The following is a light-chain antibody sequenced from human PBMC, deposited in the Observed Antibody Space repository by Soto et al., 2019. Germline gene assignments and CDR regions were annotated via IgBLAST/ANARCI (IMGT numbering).Light chain of an antibody. CDR3: QQYKSYSYT. CDR2: DAS. J-gene: IGKJ2*01. CDR1: QSISNW. Sequence: DIQMTQSPSILSASVGDRVTITCRASQSISNWLAWYQQKPGRAPKVLIYDASSLQSGVPSRFSGSGSGTEFTLTISSLQPDDIATYYCQQYKSYSYTFCQGTNLEI. V-gene: IGKV1-5*01.